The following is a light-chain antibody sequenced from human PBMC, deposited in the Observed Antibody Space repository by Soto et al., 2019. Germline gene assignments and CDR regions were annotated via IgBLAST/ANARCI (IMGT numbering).Light chain of an antibody. J-gene: IGKJ4*01. CDR3: QQSYTTPT. Sequence: DIQMTQSPSSVSASGGDRVTITWRASQGISGWLAWYQQKPGEAPKLLIYATSNLQSGVPSRFSGSGSGTEHILTISSLQPEDFATYYCQQSYTTPTFGGGTMVDI. CDR2: ATS. V-gene: IGKV1-12*01. CDR1: QGISGW.